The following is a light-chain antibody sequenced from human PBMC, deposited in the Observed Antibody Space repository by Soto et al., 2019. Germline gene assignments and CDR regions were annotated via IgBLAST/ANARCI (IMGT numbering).Light chain of an antibody. J-gene: IGKJ1*01. CDR3: LQDYNYPRT. Sequence: DIQMTQSPSTLSASVGDRVTITCRASQSISSWLAWYQQRPGKPPKLLIYKASSLESGVPSRFSGSGSGTDFTLTISSLQPEDFASYYCLQDYNYPRTFGQGTRWIS. V-gene: IGKV1-5*03. CDR2: KAS. CDR1: QSISSW.